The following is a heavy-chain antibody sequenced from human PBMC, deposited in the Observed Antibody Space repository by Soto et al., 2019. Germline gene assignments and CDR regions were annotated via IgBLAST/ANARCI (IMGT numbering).Heavy chain of an antibody. V-gene: IGHV4-4*02. J-gene: IGHJ2*01. D-gene: IGHD3-22*01. CDR3: AREGNYYDSSGYSGDWYFDL. CDR2: IYHSGST. CDR1: GGSISSSNW. Sequence: QVQLQESGPGLVKPSGTLSLTCAVSGGSISSSNWWSWVRQPPGKGLEWIGEIYHSGSTNYNPSLKSRVTISVDKSKNQFSRKVSSVTAADTAVYYCAREGNYYDSSGYSGDWYFDLGGRGTLVTVSS.